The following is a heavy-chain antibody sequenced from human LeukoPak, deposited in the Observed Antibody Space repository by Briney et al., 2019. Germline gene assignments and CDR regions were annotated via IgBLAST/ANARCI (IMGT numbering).Heavy chain of an antibody. CDR3: AAESGGDSLVAFDI. Sequence: SVKVSCKASGFTFTSSAVQWVRQARGQRLEWIGWIVVGSGNTNYAQKFQERVTITRDMSTSTAYMELSSLRSEDAAVYYCAAESGGDSLVAFDIWGQGTMVTVSS. CDR1: GFTFTSSA. CDR2: IVVGSGNT. J-gene: IGHJ3*02. D-gene: IGHD2-21*01. V-gene: IGHV1-58*01.